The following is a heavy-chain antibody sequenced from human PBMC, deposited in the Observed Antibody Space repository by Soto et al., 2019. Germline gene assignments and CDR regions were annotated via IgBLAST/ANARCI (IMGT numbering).Heavy chain of an antibody. CDR2: IYYSGST. CDR3: ARQDYYDRSGYPSLDH. CDR1: ACSLSSRRCY. D-gene: IGHD3-22*01. V-gene: IGHV4-61*01. J-gene: IGHJ4*02. Sequence: PRTGPCSACSLSSRRCYLRWRRPRPGKGLVWIGYIYYSGSTNYNPSLKSRVTISVDTSKNQFSLKLSSVTAADTAVYYGARQDYYDRSGYPSLDHWVQGT.